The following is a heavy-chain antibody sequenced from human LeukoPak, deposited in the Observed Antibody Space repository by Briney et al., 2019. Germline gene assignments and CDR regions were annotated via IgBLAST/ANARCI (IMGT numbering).Heavy chain of an antibody. CDR3: TPERTRPMVRGEYWGYFEC. CDR1: GFTFNNAW. Sequence: GGSLRLSCAASGFTFNNAWMTWVRQAPGVGLEWIARIKSTTDGGTTDYAAPVKGRFSISRDDSKNTVYLQMNSLKTEDTAVYYCTPERTRPMVRGEYWGYFECWGQGTLVTVSS. CDR2: IKSTTDGGTT. D-gene: IGHD3-10*01. J-gene: IGHJ4*02. V-gene: IGHV3-15*01.